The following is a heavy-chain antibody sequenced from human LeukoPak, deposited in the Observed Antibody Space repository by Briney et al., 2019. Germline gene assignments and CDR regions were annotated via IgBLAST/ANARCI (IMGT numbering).Heavy chain of an antibody. V-gene: IGHV3-30*04. Sequence: GGSLRLSCAASGFTFSSYAMHWGRQAPGKGLEWGAVISYDGSNKYYADSVKGRFTISRDNSENTLYLEMNSLRPEDTAVYYCAKSIAVAGLAGGRTFDYWGQGTLVTVSS. CDR2: ISYDGSNK. J-gene: IGHJ4*02. CDR3: AKSIAVAGLAGGRTFDY. CDR1: GFTFSSYA. D-gene: IGHD6-19*01.